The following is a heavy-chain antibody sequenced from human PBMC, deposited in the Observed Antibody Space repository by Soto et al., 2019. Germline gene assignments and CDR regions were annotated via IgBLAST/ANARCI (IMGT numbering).Heavy chain of an antibody. V-gene: IGHV5-10-1*01. D-gene: IGHD2-2*01. CDR2: IDPSDSYT. CDR1: GYSFTSYW. J-gene: IGHJ6*02. CDR3: ASSPRGYCSSTSCRELGNYYGMDV. Sequence: PGESLKISCKGSGYSFTSYWTSWVRQMPGKGLEWMGRIDPSDSYTNYSPYFQGHVTISADKSISTAYLQWSSLKASDTAMYYCASSPRGYCSSTSCRELGNYYGMDVWGQGTTVTVSS.